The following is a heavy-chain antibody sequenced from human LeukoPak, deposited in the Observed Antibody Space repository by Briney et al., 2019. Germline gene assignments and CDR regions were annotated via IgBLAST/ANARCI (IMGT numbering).Heavy chain of an antibody. V-gene: IGHV1-8*01. CDR3: ARGRGYDYVWGSYRP. D-gene: IGHD3-16*02. J-gene: IGHJ5*02. Sequence: GASVKVSCKASGYTFTSYDINWVRQATGQGLEWMGWMNPNSGNTGYAQKFQGRVTMTRNTSISTAYMELSSLRSEDTAVYYCARGRGYDYVWGSYRPWGQGTLVTVSS. CDR1: GYTFTSYD. CDR2: MNPNSGNT.